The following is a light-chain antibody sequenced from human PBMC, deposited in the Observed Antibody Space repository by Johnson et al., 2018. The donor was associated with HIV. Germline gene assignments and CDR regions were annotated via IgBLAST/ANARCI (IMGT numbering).Light chain of an antibody. V-gene: IGLV1-51*02. CDR2: ENN. CDR1: SSNIGNNY. J-gene: IGLJ1*01. Sequence: QAVLTQPPSVSAAAGQNVSISCSGSSSNIGNNYVSWYQQLPGTAPKLLIYENNKRPSGIPDRFSGYKSGTSATLGITGLQPGDEADYYCGTWDSSLSAGVFGTGTKVTVL. CDR3: GTWDSSLSAGV.